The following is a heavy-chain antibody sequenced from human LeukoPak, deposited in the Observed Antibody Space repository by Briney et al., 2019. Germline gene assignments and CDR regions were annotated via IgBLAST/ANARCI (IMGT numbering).Heavy chain of an antibody. Sequence: SETLSLTCAVYGGSFSGYYWSWIRPPPGKGLEWMGEINHSGSTNYNQSLKSRVTISVDTSKNQFSLKLSSVTAADTAVYYCARERITMVRGVFVYYYGMDVWGPGTTVTVSS. CDR2: INHSGST. CDR1: GGSFSGYY. J-gene: IGHJ6*02. CDR3: ARERITMVRGVFVYYYGMDV. D-gene: IGHD3-10*01. V-gene: IGHV4-34*01.